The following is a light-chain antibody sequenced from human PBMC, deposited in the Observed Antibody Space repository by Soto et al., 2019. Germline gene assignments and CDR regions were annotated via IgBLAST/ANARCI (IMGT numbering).Light chain of an antibody. Sequence: QSALTQPASVSGSPGQSMTVSCTGSSDDIGNFNLVSWYQQFPGKAPKLIVYEVNTRPLGVSDRFSGSKSGNTASLTISGLQAEDEADYHCCSYAGSRWMFGGGTKLTVL. J-gene: IGLJ3*02. CDR3: CSYAGSRWM. CDR2: EVN. V-gene: IGLV2-23*02. CDR1: SDDIGNFNL.